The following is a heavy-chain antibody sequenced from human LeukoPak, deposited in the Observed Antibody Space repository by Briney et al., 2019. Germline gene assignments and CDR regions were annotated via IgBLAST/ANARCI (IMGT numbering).Heavy chain of an antibody. CDR1: GVSISSYY. D-gene: IGHD6-6*01. J-gene: IGHJ4*02. CDR3: ARGTQYSSSGYWYYFDY. V-gene: IGHV4-4*07. Sequence: SETLSLTCNVSGVSISSYYWSWIRQPAGKGLEWIGRVYFTGITNYNPSLKSRVTMSVDTSKKQFSLRLSSVTAADTAVYYCARGTQYSSSGYWYYFDYWGQGTPVTVSS. CDR2: VYFTGIT.